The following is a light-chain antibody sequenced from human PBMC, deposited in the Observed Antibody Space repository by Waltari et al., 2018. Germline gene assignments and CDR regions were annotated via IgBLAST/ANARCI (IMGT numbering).Light chain of an antibody. V-gene: IGKV3-11*01. CDR2: DAS. CDR3: HQCSTWPPA. J-gene: IGKJ3*01. Sequence: EIVLTHSPATLSLSPGDSATLSCRASQSVTTYFGWYQQKPGQAPRLLIYDASNRATGIPARFSGSGSGTDFTLTISSLEPDDFAVYYCHQCSTWPPAFGPGTKVDI. CDR1: QSVTTY.